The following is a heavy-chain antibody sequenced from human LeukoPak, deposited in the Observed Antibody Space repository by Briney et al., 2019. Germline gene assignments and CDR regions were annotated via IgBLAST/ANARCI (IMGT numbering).Heavy chain of an antibody. Sequence: SETLSLTCTVFGSMSNHFWSWIRQPPGKGLEWIGYIYDSGATDYNPSLKSRVTMSVDTSANQFSLKLSSVTTADTAVYYCATRPAGNTWAAIFDFWGRGTLVTVSS. CDR2: IYDSGAT. D-gene: IGHD6-6*01. V-gene: IGHV4-59*11. CDR1: GSMSNHF. J-gene: IGHJ5*01. CDR3: ATRPAGNTWAAIFDF.